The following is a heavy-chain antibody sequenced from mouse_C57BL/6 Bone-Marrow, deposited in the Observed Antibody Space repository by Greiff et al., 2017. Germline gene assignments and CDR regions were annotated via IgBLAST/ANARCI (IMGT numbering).Heavy chain of an antibody. CDR2: IWRGGST. CDR1: GFSLTSYG. J-gene: IGHJ4*01. D-gene: IGHD4-1*01. Sequence: QVQLQQSGPGLVQPSQSLSITCTVSGFSLTSYGVHWVRQSPVKGLEWLGVIWRGGSTDYNAAFMSRLSITKDNSKSQVFFKMNSLHADDTAIYYGAKRSGGCYAMDYWGQGTSVTVSS. CDR3: AKRSGGCYAMDY. V-gene: IGHV2-5*01.